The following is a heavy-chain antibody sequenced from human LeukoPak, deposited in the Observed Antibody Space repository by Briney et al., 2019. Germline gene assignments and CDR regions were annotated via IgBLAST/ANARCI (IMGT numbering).Heavy chain of an antibody. J-gene: IGHJ6*02. CDR1: GYTFTSYG. V-gene: IGHV1-18*01. D-gene: IGHD3-3*01. CDR2: ISAYNGNT. Sequence: ASVKVSCKASGYTFTSYGISWVRQAPGQGLEWMGWISAYNGNTNYAQKLQGRVTMTTDTSTSTAYMELRSLRSDDTAMYYCASNGAFWSGYGMDVWGQGTTVTVSS. CDR3: ASNGAFWSGYGMDV.